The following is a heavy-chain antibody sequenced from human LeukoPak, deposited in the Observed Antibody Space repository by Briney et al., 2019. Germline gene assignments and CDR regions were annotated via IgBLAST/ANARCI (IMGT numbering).Heavy chain of an antibody. Sequence: GSSVKVSCKASGGTFSSYTISWVRQAPGQGLEWMGRIIPILGIANYAQKFQGRVTITADKSTSTAYMELSSLRSEDTAVYYCARDQNTYYDFWSGPNWLDPWGQGTLVTVSS. CDR1: GGTFSSYT. J-gene: IGHJ5*02. V-gene: IGHV1-69*04. D-gene: IGHD3-3*01. CDR3: ARDQNTYYDFWSGPNWLDP. CDR2: IIPILGIA.